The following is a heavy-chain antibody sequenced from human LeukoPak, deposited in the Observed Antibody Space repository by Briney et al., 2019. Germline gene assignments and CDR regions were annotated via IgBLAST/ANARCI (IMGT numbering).Heavy chain of an antibody. CDR2: ISSSGSTI. CDR3: ARVTWTINSEIDY. Sequence: PGGSPRLSCAASGFTFSDYYMSWVRQAPGKGLEGVSYISSSGSTIYYADSVKGRFTISRDNAKNSLYLQMNSLRAEDTAVYYCARVTWTINSEIDYWGQGTLVTVSS. D-gene: IGHD5-24*01. CDR1: GFTFSDYY. J-gene: IGHJ4*02. V-gene: IGHV3-11*04.